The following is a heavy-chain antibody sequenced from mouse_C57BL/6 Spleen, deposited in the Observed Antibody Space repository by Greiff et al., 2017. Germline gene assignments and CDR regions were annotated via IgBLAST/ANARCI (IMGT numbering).Heavy chain of an antibody. Sequence: EVQLVESGGGLVKPGGSLKLSCAASGFTFSSYAMSWVRQTPEKRLEWVATISDGGSYTYYPENVKGRFTISRDNAKNNLYLQMSHLKSEDTAMYYCARDHYGSSLFDYWGQGTTLTVSS. J-gene: IGHJ2*01. D-gene: IGHD1-1*01. CDR1: GFTFSSYA. CDR3: ARDHYGSSLFDY. V-gene: IGHV5-4*01. CDR2: ISDGGSYT.